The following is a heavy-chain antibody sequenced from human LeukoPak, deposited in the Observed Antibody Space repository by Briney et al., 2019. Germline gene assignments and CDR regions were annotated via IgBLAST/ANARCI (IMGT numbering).Heavy chain of an antibody. CDR3: ATGGGAIPDY. Sequence: GASVKVSCKASGYTFTSYGISWVRQATGQGLEWMGWMNPNSGNTGYAQKFQGRVTITRNTSISTAYMELSSLRSEDTAVYYCATGGGAIPDYWGQGTLVTVPS. CDR1: GYTFTSYG. CDR2: MNPNSGNT. V-gene: IGHV1-8*03. D-gene: IGHD3-10*01. J-gene: IGHJ4*02.